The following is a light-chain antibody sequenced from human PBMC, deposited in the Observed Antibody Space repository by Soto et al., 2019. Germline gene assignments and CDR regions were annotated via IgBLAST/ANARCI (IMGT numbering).Light chain of an antibody. CDR1: PSLVYSDGNTY. Sequence: DVVMTQSPLSLPVALGQPASISCRSSPSLVYSDGNTYLTWFHQRPGQSPRRLIYKVSNRDSGVPDKFNGSGSGTHFTLKIRRVEAYDVGVYYCLQCRRWPLTCRGGTEVEIK. V-gene: IGKV2-30*01. CDR2: KVS. J-gene: IGKJ4*01. CDR3: LQCRRWPLT.